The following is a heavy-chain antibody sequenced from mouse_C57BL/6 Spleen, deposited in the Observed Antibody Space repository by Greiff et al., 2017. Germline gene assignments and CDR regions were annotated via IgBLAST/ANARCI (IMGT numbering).Heavy chain of an antibody. CDR2: IHPNSGST. CDR3: LTTVAPYAMDY. J-gene: IGHJ4*01. V-gene: IGHV1-64*01. D-gene: IGHD1-1*01. Sequence: QVQLQQPGAELVKPGASVKLSCKASGYTFTSYWMHWVKQGPGQGLEWIGMIHPNSGSTNYNEKFKSKATLTVDKSSSTAYMQLSSLTSEDSAVYYCLTTVAPYAMDYWGQGTSVTVSS. CDR1: GYTFTSYW.